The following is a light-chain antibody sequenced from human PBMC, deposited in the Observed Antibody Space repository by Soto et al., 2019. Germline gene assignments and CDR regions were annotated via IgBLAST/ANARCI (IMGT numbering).Light chain of an antibody. CDR3: QHRNNWPPGAN. CDR1: QSISTY. Sequence: EIVLTQSPSTLSLSPGERATLSGRASQSISTYLAWYQQKPGQSPRLLIYDSSNRATGIPARFSGSRSGTDFTLTISSLAPEDSAFYYCQHRNNWPPGANFGGGTKVEIK. J-gene: IGKJ4*01. V-gene: IGKV3-11*01. CDR2: DSS.